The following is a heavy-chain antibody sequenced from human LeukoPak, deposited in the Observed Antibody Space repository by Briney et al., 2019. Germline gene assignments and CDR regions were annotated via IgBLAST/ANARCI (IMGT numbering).Heavy chain of an antibody. CDR3: ARDTTYYYGSGSYGAFDI. CDR2: IKQDGSEK. Sequence: PGGSLRLSCAASGFTFSSYWMTWVRQAPGKGLEWVANIKQDGSEKYVDSVKGRFTISRDNAKNSLYLQMNSLRAEDTAVYYCARDTTYYYGSGSYGAFDIWGQGTMVTVSS. J-gene: IGHJ3*02. V-gene: IGHV3-7*01. D-gene: IGHD3-10*01. CDR1: GFTFSSYW.